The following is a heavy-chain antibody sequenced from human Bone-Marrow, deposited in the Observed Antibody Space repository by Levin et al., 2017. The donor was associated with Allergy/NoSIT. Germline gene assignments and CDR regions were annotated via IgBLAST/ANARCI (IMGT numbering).Heavy chain of an antibody. D-gene: IGHD3-22*01. CDR1: GFSFSDYS. CDR3: VRDGSTAEYDSSGYKGGNWFDP. Sequence: GESLKISCAASGFSFSDYSMNWVRQTPGKGLEWVSSISSRSTYIYYTDSVKGRFTISRDNAKNSLYLQMDSLRAEDTAVYYCVRDGSTAEYDSSGYKGGNWFDPWGQGTQVTVSS. V-gene: IGHV3-21*01. J-gene: IGHJ5*02. CDR2: ISSRSTYI.